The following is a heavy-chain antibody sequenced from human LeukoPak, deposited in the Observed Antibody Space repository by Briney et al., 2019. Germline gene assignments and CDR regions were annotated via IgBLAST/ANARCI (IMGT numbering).Heavy chain of an antibody. V-gene: IGHV3-66*03. CDR1: GFTVSSNS. CDR2: IYSDNT. J-gene: IGHJ5*02. Sequence: GGSLRLSCTVSGFTVSSNSMSWVRQAPGKGLEWVSFIYSDNTHYSDSVKGRFTISRDNSKNTLYLQMNSLRAEDTAVYYCAKDPTMIVVVPFDPWGQGTLVTVSS. D-gene: IGHD3-22*01. CDR3: AKDPTMIVVVPFDP.